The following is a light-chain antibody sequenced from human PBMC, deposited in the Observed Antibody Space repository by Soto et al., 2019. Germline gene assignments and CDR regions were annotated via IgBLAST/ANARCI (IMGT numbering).Light chain of an antibody. CDR1: QSFRGL. Sequence: EVVLTQSPVTLSLSPGERATLSCRASQSFRGLLAWYQQKPGQAPRLLIYDGYNRATGIPPRFSGSGSGTDFTLTISSLEPEDSAVYYCQQRHMWPITFGQGTRLENK. J-gene: IGKJ5*01. CDR2: DGY. CDR3: QQRHMWPIT. V-gene: IGKV3-11*01.